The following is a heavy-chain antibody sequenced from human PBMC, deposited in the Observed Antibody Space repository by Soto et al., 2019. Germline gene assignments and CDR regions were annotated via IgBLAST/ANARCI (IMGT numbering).Heavy chain of an antibody. CDR3: ARDHRWGYEYGDYGDS. CDR1: GFGFDEYG. D-gene: IGHD4-17*01. J-gene: IGHJ4*02. Sequence: EVCLVESGGGVVRPGGSLRLSCAASGFGFDEYGMSWVRQGPGKGLEWVSGINRHGDSTGYADSVKGRFTISRDNANNSLYLQMNGLRAEDTAFYYCARDHRWGYEYGDYGDSWGQGTLVTVSS. V-gene: IGHV3-20*04. CDR2: INRHGDST.